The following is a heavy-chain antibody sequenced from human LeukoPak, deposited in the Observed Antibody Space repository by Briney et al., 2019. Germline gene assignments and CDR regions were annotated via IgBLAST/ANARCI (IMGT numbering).Heavy chain of an antibody. CDR3: ARLRARGLLWFGEFTQSWFDP. D-gene: IGHD3-10*01. CDR2: IYPGDSDT. CDR1: GYSFTSYW. V-gene: IGHV5-51*01. Sequence: GESLKISCKGSGYSFTSYWIGWVRQMPGKGLEWMGIIYPGDSDTRYSPSFQGQVTISADKSISTAYLQWSSLKASDTAMYYCARLRARGLLWFGEFTQSWFDPWGQGTLVTVSS. J-gene: IGHJ5*02.